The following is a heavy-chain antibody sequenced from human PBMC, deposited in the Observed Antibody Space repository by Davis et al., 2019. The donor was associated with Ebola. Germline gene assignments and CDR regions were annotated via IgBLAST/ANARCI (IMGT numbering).Heavy chain of an antibody. CDR1: GYTFTSYD. V-gene: IGHV1-8*01. Sequence: AASVKVSCKASGYTFTSYDINWVRQATGQGLEWMGWMNPNSGNTGYAQKFQGRVTITRDTSASTAYMELSSLRSEDTAVYYCARAVGPYYYYGMDVWGQGTTVTVSS. CDR2: MNPNSGNT. CDR3: ARAVGPYYYYGMDV. J-gene: IGHJ6*02.